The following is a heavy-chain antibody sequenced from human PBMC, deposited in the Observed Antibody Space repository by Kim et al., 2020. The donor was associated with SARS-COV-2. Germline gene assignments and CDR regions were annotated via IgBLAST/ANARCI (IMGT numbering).Heavy chain of an antibody. Sequence: GGSLRLSCAASGFIFNNYDMHWVRQAPGKGLEWVAVISYDGSDKYYADSVKGRFAISRDNSKNTVYLQIDSLRGVDTAVHHCARNGFPGITKPGPGVYWG. CDR1: GFIFNNYD. J-gene: IGHJ4*01. CDR3: ARNGFPGITKPGPGVY. V-gene: IGHV3-30*03. CDR2: ISYDGSDK. D-gene: IGHD1-20*01.